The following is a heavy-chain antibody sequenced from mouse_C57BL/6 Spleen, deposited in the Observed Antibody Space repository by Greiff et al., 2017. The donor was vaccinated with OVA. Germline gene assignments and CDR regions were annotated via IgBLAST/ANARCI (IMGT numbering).Heavy chain of an antibody. CDR1: GYSITSGYY. CDR3: ARDLYFDV. V-gene: IGHV3-6*01. CDR2: ISYDGSN. J-gene: IGHJ1*03. Sequence: EVQRVESGPGLVKPSQSLSLTCSVTGYSITSGYYWNWIRQFPGNKLEWMGYISYDGSNNYNPSLKNRISITRDTSKNQFFLKLNSVTTEDTATYYCARDLYFDVWGTGTTVTVPS.